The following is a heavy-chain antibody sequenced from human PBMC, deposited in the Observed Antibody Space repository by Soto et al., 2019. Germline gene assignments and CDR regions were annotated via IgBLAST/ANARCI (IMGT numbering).Heavy chain of an antibody. CDR2: TIPYLSVS. CDR3: ATSLGSGYRAFGY. D-gene: IGHD3-10*01. CDR1: GDTFNFYT. V-gene: IGHV1-69*02. Sequence: QVQLVQSGAEVKKPGSSLRVSCKASGDTFNFYTINWVRQAPGLGLEWLGRTIPYLSVSNYAQKFQGRVTITADKSTNTAYMEVRSLRSEDTVMYYCATSLGSGYRAFGYWGQGDLVTVS. J-gene: IGHJ4*02.